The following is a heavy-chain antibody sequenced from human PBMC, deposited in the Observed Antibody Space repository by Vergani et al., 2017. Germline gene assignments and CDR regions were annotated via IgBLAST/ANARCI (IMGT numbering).Heavy chain of an antibody. CDR3: ARRTTMVRGVLEIARYYFDY. Sequence: QVQLQESVPGLVKPSQTLSLTCTVSGGSITSGNYFWSWIRQPPGKGLEWIGSIYYSGSTYYNPSLKSRVTISVDTSNNQFSLKLSSVTAADTAVYYCARRTTMVRGVLEIARYYFDYWGQGTLVTVSS. V-gene: IGHV4-39*01. J-gene: IGHJ4*02. D-gene: IGHD3-10*01. CDR2: IYYSGST. CDR1: GGSITSGNYF.